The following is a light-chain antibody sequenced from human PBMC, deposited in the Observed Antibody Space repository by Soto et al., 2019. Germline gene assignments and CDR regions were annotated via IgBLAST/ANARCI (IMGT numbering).Light chain of an antibody. CDR3: MQGTHWPPT. V-gene: IGKV2-30*01. CDR2: KAS. J-gene: IGKJ1*01. Sequence: DVVMTQSPLSLPVTLGQPASISCRSSQSLVYSDGNAYLNWFHQRPGQSPRRLIYKASNRDSGVPDTFSGSGSGTDFTLKINRVEAEDVGIYYCMQGTHWPPTFGRGTRVEI. CDR1: QSLVYSDGNAY.